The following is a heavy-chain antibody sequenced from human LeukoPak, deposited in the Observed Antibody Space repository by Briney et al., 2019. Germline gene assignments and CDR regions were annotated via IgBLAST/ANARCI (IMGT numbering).Heavy chain of an antibody. Sequence: SETLSLTCTVSGGSISSSSYYWGWIRQPPGKGLEWIGEINHSGSTNYNPSLKSRVTISVDTSKNQFSLKLSSVTAADTAVYYCARLGSRRYYGSGSQAFDYWGQGTLVTVSS. J-gene: IGHJ4*02. CDR2: INHSGST. CDR3: ARLGSRRYYGSGSQAFDY. V-gene: IGHV4-39*07. CDR1: GGSISSSSYY. D-gene: IGHD3-10*01.